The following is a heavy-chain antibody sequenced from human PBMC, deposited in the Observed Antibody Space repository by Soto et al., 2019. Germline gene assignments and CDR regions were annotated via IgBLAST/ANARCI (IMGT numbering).Heavy chain of an antibody. CDR2: IYYSRST. V-gene: IGHV4-31*11. J-gene: IGHJ5*02. CDR3: ASGSGSYYSWFDP. D-gene: IGHD3-10*01. CDR1: GGSISSGGYY. Sequence: PSETLSLTCAVSGGSISSGGYYWSWIRQHPGKGLEWIGYIYYSRSTYYNPSLKSRVTISVDTSKNQFSLKLSSVTAADTAVYYCASGSGSYYSWFDPWGQGTLVTVSS.